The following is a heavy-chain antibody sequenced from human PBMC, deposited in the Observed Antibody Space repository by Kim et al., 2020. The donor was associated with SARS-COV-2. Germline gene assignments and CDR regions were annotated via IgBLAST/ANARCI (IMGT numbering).Heavy chain of an antibody. CDR3: ASAALILVRGVTITQRVGFDV. CDR1: GGSFSDYY. CDR2: INHSGDT. J-gene: IGHJ3*01. D-gene: IGHD3-10*01. Sequence: SETLSLTCAVYGGSFSDYYWSWIRQPPGKGLEWIGEINHSGDTNYNPSLKSRVAMSVETSMNQFSLRLPSFTAADTAVYYFASAALILVRGVTITQRVGFDVWGQGTMVTVSP. V-gene: IGHV4-34*01.